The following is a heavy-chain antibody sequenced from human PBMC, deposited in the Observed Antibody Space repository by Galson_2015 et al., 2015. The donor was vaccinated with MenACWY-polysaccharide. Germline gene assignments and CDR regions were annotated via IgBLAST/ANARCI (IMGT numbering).Heavy chain of an antibody. J-gene: IGHJ4*02. CDR3: ARGQLGGWYGKYFDY. V-gene: IGHV4-59*01. CDR2: IYYSGST. D-gene: IGHD6-19*01. CDR1: GGSISSYY. Sequence: LSLTCTVSGGSISSYYWSWIRQPPGKGLEWIGYIYYSGSTNYNPSLKSRVTISVDTSKNQFSLKLSSVTAADTAVYYCARGQLGGWYGKYFDYWGQGTLVTVSS.